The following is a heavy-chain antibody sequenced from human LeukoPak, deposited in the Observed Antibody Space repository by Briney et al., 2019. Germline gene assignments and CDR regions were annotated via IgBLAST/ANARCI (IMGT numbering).Heavy chain of an antibody. CDR3: ARNADDSSSYPYFDY. J-gene: IGHJ4*02. D-gene: IGHD3-22*01. V-gene: IGHV4-59*01. Sequence: NASETLSLTCTVSGGSISNYYWSWIRQPPGKELEWIGYIYHSGSTNYNPSLKSRVTISQDTSKNQFSLKLSSVTAADTAVYYCARNADDSSSYPYFDYWGQGTLVTVSS. CDR2: IYHSGST. CDR1: GGSISNYY.